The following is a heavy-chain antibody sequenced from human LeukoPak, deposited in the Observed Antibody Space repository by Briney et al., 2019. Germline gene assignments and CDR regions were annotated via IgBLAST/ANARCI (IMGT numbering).Heavy chain of an antibody. CDR2: MNPNSGNT. V-gene: IGHV1-8*01. J-gene: IGHJ6*03. CDR3: AKDKCSGGSCYSGFGYYYYYMDV. D-gene: IGHD2-15*01. CDR1: GYTFTSYD. Sequence: ASVKVSCKASGYTFTSYDINWVRQATGQGLEWMGWMNPNSGNTGYAQKFQGRVTMTRNTSISTAYMELSSLRAEDTAVYYCAKDKCSGGSCYSGFGYYYYYMDVWGEGTTVTISS.